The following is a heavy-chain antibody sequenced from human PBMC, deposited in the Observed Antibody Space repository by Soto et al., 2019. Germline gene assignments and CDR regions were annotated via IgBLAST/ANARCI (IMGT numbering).Heavy chain of an antibody. CDR3: ARSDSGCGGDCYIIVLRY. CDR2: IYYSGST. V-gene: IGHV4-39*01. CDR1: GGSISSSSYY. J-gene: IGHJ4*02. D-gene: IGHD2-21*02. Sequence: PSETLSLTCTVSGGSISSSSYYWGWIRHPPGKGLEWIGSIYYSGSTYYNPSLKSRVTISVDTSKNQFSLKLSSVTAADTAVYYCARSDSGCGGDCYIIVLRYWGQGTLVTVSS.